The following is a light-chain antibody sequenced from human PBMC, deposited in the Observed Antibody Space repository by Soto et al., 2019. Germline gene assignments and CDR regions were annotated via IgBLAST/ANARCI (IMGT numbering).Light chain of an antibody. J-gene: IGLJ3*02. CDR3: AAWDDSLNGVL. CDR1: SSNIGSNT. V-gene: IGLV1-44*01. Sequence: QAVVIQPSSASGTPGQRITISCSGSSSNIGSNTIKWYQQFPGTAPKLLIYSTNQRPSGVPDRFSGSKSGTSASLAISGLQSEDEADYYCAAWDDSLNGVLFGGGTKLTVL. CDR2: STN.